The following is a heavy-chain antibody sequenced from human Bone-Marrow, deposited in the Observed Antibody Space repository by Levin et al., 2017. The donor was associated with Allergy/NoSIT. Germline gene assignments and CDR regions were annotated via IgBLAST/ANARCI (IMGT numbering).Heavy chain of an antibody. CDR2: ISSTSETL. V-gene: IGHV3-48*03. CDR1: GFTFSNHE. J-gene: IGHJ4*01. Sequence: SGGSLRLSCAASGFTFSNHEFNWVRQVPGKGLEWIAYISSTSETLYYADSVQGRFSISRDDDNKSVFLQMNNLRNDDTGIYYCARDRAYGYVWGSFYWGHGTLVTVSS. D-gene: IGHD3-16*01. CDR3: ARDRAYGYVWGSFY.